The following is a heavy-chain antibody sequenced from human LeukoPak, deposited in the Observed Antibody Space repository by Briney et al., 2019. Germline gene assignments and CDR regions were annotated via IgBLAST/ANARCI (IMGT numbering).Heavy chain of an antibody. CDR1: GGSISRSDSS. CDR3: ARHKSGSGSYWYFDY. D-gene: IGHD6-19*01. Sequence: SETLSLTCTVSGGSISRSDSSWGWLRQPPGKGPAWIGSIIFSGSTYSTPTRKSRVTISVDTSKIHLSLNMTSATAADTAVYSSARHKSGSGSYWYFDYWGQGTRVTASS. CDR2: IIFSGST. V-gene: IGHV4-39*01. J-gene: IGHJ4*02.